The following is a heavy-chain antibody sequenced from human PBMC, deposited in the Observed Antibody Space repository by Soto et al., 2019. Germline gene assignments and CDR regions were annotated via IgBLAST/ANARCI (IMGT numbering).Heavy chain of an antibody. J-gene: IGHJ5*02. CDR2: IYYSGST. Sequence: SETLSLTCTVSGGSISSYYWSWIRQPPGKGLEWIGYIYYSGSTDYDPSLKSRVTISVDTSKNQFSLKLSSVTAADTAVYYCARGPPVLPWGQGTVVTVS. CDR3: ARGPPVLP. V-gene: IGHV4-59*12. CDR1: GGSISSYY.